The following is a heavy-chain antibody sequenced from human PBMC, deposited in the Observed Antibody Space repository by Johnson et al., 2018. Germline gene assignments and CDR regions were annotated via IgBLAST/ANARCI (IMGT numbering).Heavy chain of an antibody. J-gene: IGHJ6*02. CDR3: ARCYSRSMDV. CDR2: MKSDSGDT. Sequence: QVQLVQSGAEVKKPGASVKVSCKASGYTFTSYDINWVRQATGQGLEWMGWMKSDSGDTGYAQKFQGRVTMTRNISISTVYMELSSLTSEDTAVYYCARCYSRSMDVWGQGTTVTVSS. V-gene: IGHV1-8*01. CDR1: GYTFTSYD. D-gene: IGHD5-18*01.